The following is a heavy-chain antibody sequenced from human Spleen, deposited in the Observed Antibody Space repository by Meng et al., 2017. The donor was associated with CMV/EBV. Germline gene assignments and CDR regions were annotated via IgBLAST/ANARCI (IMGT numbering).Heavy chain of an antibody. J-gene: IGHJ4*02. Sequence: GQFQEPGPGLWKLSEPLSPTCVVSGASISSGNWWNWVRQPPGKGLEWIGDIYHSGSTNYNPSLKSRVTISVDKSKNQFSLKLSSVTAADTAMYYCARGGGCSSSSCDLDYWGQGVLVTVSS. D-gene: IGHD2-2*01. CDR3: ARGGGCSSSSCDLDY. CDR1: GASISSGNW. CDR2: IYHSGST. V-gene: IGHV4-4*02.